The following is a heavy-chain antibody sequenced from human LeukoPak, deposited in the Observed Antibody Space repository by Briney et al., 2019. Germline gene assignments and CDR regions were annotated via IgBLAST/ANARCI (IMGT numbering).Heavy chain of an antibody. CDR3: ARGGAGGCSGGSCRPAYYYYGMDV. V-gene: IGHV1-69*13. J-gene: IGHJ6*02. D-gene: IGHD2-15*01. CDR1: GGTFSSYA. CDR2: IIPIFGTA. Sequence: ASVKVSCKASGGTFSSYAISWVRQAPGQGLEWMGGIIPIFGTANYAQKFQGRVTITADESTSTAYMELSSLRSEDTAVYYCARGGAGGCSGGSCRPAYYYYGMDVWGQGTTVTVSS.